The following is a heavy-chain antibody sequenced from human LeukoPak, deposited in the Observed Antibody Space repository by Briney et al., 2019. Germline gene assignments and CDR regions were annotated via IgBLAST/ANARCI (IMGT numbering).Heavy chain of an antibody. Sequence: ASVKVSCKASGYTFTSYGISWVRQAPGQGLEWMGWINAYNGNTNYAQKLQGRVTMTTDTSTSTAYMELRSLRSDDTAVYYCARTGGQWLVLYYYYYYMDVWGKGTTVTVSS. V-gene: IGHV1-18*01. CDR2: INAYNGNT. J-gene: IGHJ6*03. CDR3: ARTGGQWLVLYYYYYYMDV. D-gene: IGHD6-19*01. CDR1: GYTFTSYG.